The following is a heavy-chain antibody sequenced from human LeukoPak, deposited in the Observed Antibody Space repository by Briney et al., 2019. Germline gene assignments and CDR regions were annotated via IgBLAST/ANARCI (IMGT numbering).Heavy chain of an antibody. CDR2: IYYSGST. CDR1: GGSISSYY. V-gene: IGHV4-59*01. CDR3: ARSLRGCSSTICLGFPTYNWFDP. Sequence: SETLSLTCTVSGGSISSYYWSWIRQPPGRGLEWIGYIYYSGSTNYNPSLKSRVTISVDTSKNQFSLKLSSVTAADTAVYYCARSLRGCSSTICLGFPTYNWFDPWGQGTLVTVSS. J-gene: IGHJ5*02. D-gene: IGHD2-2*01.